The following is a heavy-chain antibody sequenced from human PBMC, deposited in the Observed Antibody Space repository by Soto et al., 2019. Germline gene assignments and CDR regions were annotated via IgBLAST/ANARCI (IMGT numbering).Heavy chain of an antibody. CDR2: ISGSGFKK. J-gene: IGHJ1*01. Sequence: GGSLRLSCAASGFIFENFGMSWVRQAPGKGLEWISSISGSGFKKYYADSVKGRFTISRDNSKSTVYLELNNLKASDTAMYYCARGIAASHKYFQHWGQGTLVTVSS. CDR1: GFIFENFG. V-gene: IGHV3-23*01. D-gene: IGHD2-15*01. CDR3: ARGIAASHKYFQH.